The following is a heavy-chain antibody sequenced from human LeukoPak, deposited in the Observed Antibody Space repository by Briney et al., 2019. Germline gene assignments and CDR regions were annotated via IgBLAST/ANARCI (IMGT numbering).Heavy chain of an antibody. CDR2: IYYSGST. Sequence: TSETLALTCTVSGGSISSHYWGWIRRPPGEGLEWIGYIYYSGSTNYNPSLKSRVTISVDTSKNQFSLKLSSVTAADTAVYYCAREYVYDFWSGYYTGWFDPWGRGTLVTVSS. CDR1: GGSISSHY. CDR3: AREYVYDFWSGYYTGWFDP. V-gene: IGHV4-59*11. J-gene: IGHJ5*02. D-gene: IGHD3-3*01.